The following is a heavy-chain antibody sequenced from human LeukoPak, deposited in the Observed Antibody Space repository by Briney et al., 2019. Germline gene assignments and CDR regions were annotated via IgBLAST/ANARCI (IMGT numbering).Heavy chain of an antibody. CDR1: GGTFSSYA. V-gene: IGHV1-69*13. D-gene: IGHD3-10*01. Sequence: ASVTVSCKASGGTFSSYAISWVRQAPGQGLEWMGGIIPIFGTANYAQKFQGRVTITADESTSTAYMELSSLRSEDTAVYYCARGAAPYGSGSYSFDYWGQGTLVTVSS. CDR2: IIPIFGTA. J-gene: IGHJ4*02. CDR3: ARGAAPYGSGSYSFDY.